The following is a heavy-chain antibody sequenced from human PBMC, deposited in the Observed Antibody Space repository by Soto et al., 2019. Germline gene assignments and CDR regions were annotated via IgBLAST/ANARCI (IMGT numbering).Heavy chain of an antibody. V-gene: IGHV1-18*01. J-gene: IGHJ4*02. CDR2: ISAYNGNT. Sequence: ASVKVSCKASGYTFTSYGISWVRQAPGQGLEWMGWISAYNGNTNYAQKLQGRVTMTRNTSISTAYMELSSLRSEDTAVYYCARLGNDDGSDYWGQGTLVTVSS. CDR3: ARLGNDDGSDY. CDR1: GYTFTSYG. D-gene: IGHD1-1*01.